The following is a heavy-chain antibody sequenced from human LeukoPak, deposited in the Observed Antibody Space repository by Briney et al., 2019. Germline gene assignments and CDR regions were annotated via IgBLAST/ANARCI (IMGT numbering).Heavy chain of an antibody. V-gene: IGHV4-59*08. D-gene: IGHD5-18*01. CDR2: IYYSGGT. CDR1: GGSISSYY. Sequence: SETLSPTCTVSGGSISSYYWSWIRPPPGKGLEWIGYIYYSGGTNYNPSLQSRVTISVDTSKNQFSLKLSSVTAADTAVYYCARGAIQLWPYHFDYWGQGTLVTVSS. J-gene: IGHJ4*02. CDR3: ARGAIQLWPYHFDY.